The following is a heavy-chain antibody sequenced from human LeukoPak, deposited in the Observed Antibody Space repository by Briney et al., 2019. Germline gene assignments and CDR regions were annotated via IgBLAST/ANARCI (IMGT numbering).Heavy chain of an antibody. V-gene: IGHV4-59*08. Sequence: SETLSLTCTVSGGSISSYYWSWIRQPPGKGLEWIGYIYYSGSTNYNPSLKSRVAISADTSKNQFSLRLSSVTAADTAVYYCARRRGGSSLCDYWGQGTLVTVSS. D-gene: IGHD6-13*01. J-gene: IGHJ4*02. CDR3: ARRRGGSSLCDY. CDR2: IYYSGST. CDR1: GGSISSYY.